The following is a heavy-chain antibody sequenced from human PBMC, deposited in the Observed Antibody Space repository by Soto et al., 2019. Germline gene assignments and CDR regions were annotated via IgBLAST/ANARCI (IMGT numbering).Heavy chain of an antibody. CDR1: GFTFSSYA. CDR2: IYSGGST. D-gene: IGHD5-18*01. Sequence: PGGSLRLSCAASGFTFSSYAMSWVRHAPGKGLEWVSVIYSGGSTYYADSVKGRFTISRDNSKNTLYLQMNSLRAEDTAVYYCERVRGYSYASPYYFAYWGQGTLVTVSS. V-gene: IGHV3-53*01. CDR3: ERVRGYSYASPYYFAY. J-gene: IGHJ4*02.